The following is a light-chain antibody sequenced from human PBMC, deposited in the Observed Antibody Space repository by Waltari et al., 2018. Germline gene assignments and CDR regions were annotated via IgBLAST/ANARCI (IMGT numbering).Light chain of an antibody. CDR1: RSFDTW. V-gene: IGKV1-5*03. J-gene: IGKJ5*01. CDR2: QAS. CDR3: QQYQTYPLT. Sequence: DIQMTQSPSTLSASVGDRVTITCRASRSFDTWLAWYQQKAGKAPKLLIYQASILESGVPSRFSGRESGTEFTLTISGLQPDDFATYYCQQYQTYPLTFGQGTRLEIK.